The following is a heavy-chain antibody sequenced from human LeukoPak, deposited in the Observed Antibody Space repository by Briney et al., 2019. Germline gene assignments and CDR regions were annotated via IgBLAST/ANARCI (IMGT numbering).Heavy chain of an antibody. D-gene: IGHD3-3*01. Sequence: GGSLRLSCAASGFTFSSYGMHWVRQAPGKGLEWVAVISYDGGNKYYADSVKGRFTISRDNSKNTLYPQMNSLRAEDTAVYYCAKDRRRYDFWSGYSRDIHGMDVWGQGTTVTVSS. J-gene: IGHJ6*02. V-gene: IGHV3-30*18. CDR1: GFTFSSYG. CDR2: ISYDGGNK. CDR3: AKDRRRYDFWSGYSRDIHGMDV.